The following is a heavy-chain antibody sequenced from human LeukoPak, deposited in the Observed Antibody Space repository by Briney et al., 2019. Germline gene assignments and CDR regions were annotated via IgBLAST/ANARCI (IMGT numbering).Heavy chain of an antibody. Sequence: PSETLSLTCTVSGGSISSYYWSWIRQPPGKGLEWIGYIYYSGSTNYNPSLKSRVTISVDTSKNQFSLKLSSVTAADTAVYYCARWLRRCSSGWYLSWFDPWGQGTLVTVSS. CDR2: IYYSGST. V-gene: IGHV4-59*08. CDR3: ARWLRRCSSGWYLSWFDP. D-gene: IGHD6-19*01. CDR1: GGSISSYY. J-gene: IGHJ5*02.